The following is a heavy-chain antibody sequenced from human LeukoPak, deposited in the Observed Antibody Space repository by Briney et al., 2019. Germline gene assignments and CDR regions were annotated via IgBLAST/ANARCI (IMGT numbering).Heavy chain of an antibody. D-gene: IGHD3-9*01. V-gene: IGHV4-39*07. CDR3: ARDQTSYGYFDY. CDR1: GVSISSSNSY. Sequence: SETLSLTCTVSGVSISSSNSYWGWIRQPPGKGLEWIGSIYYSGSTYYNPSLKSRVTISVDTSKNQFSLKLSSVTAADTAVYYCARDQTSYGYFDYWGQGTLVTVSS. CDR2: IYYSGST. J-gene: IGHJ4*02.